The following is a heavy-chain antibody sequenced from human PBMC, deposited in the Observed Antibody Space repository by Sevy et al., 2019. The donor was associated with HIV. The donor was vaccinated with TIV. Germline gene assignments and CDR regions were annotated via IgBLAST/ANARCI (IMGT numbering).Heavy chain of an antibody. J-gene: IGHJ5*02. CDR3: AGIAAAGKWADWFNP. V-gene: IGHV1-2*02. CDR1: GYTFTGYY. CDR2: INPNSGGT. D-gene: IGHD6-13*01. Sequence: ASVKVSCKASGYTFTGYYMHWGRQAPGQGLEWMGWINPNSGGTNYAQKFQGRVTMTRDTSINTAYMELSRLRSDDTAVYYCAGIAAAGKWADWFNPWGQGTLVTVSS.